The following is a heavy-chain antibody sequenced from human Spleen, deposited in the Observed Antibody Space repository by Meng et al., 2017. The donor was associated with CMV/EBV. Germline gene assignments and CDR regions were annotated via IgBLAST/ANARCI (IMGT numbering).Heavy chain of an antibody. CDR2: INWNGGNT. CDR3: ARIGEGIVVVGGMDV. CDR1: GFTFSSYS. D-gene: IGHD2-2*01. V-gene: IGHV3-20*04. Sequence: GGSLRLSCAASGFTFSSYSMKWVRQAPGKGLEWVSGINWNGGNTGYADSVKGRFTISRDNAKNSLYLEMNSLSVEDTALYYCARIGEGIVVVGGMDVWGQGTTVTVSS. J-gene: IGHJ6*02.